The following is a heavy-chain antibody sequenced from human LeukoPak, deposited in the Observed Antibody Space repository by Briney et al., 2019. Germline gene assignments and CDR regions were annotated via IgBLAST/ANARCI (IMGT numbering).Heavy chain of an antibody. D-gene: IGHD3-10*01. J-gene: IGHJ3*02. CDR2: IYHSGST. Sequence: SETLSLTCAVSGGSISSGGYSWSWIRQPPGKGLECIGYIYHSGSTYYNPSLKGRVTISVDRSKNQFSLKLSSVTAADTAVYYCARVRGSGSYYKADAFDIWGQGTMVTVSS. V-gene: IGHV4-30-2*01. CDR1: GGSISSGGYS. CDR3: ARVRGSGSYYKADAFDI.